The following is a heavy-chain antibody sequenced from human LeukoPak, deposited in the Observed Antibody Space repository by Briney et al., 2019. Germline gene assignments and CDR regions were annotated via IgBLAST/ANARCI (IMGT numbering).Heavy chain of an antibody. CDR1: GFTFSSYW. Sequence: GGSLRLSCAASGFTFSSYWMSWVRQAPGKGLEWVANIKQDGSEKYYVDSVKGRFTISRDNAKNSLYLQMNSLRAEDTAVYYCARHPSGSYWADYFDYWGQGTLVTVSS. J-gene: IGHJ4*02. D-gene: IGHD1-26*01. CDR2: IKQDGSEK. CDR3: ARHPSGSYWADYFDY. V-gene: IGHV3-7*01.